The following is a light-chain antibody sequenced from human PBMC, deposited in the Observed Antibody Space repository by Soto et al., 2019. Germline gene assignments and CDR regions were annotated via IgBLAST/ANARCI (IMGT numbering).Light chain of an antibody. Sequence: EIVMTHSPATLSVSPWEIATLSCRASQIILTNLAWYQQKPGLAPRLLIYGASSRATGIPDRFSGSGSGTDFTLTISRLEPEDFAVYYCQQYGGSTGTFGQGTKVDIK. CDR2: GAS. CDR3: QQYGGSTGT. V-gene: IGKV3-20*01. CDR1: QIILTN. J-gene: IGKJ1*01.